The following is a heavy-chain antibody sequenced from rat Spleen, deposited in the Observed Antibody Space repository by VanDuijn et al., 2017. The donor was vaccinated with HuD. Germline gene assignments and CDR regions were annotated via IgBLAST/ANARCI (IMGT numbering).Heavy chain of an antibody. V-gene: IGHV5-46*01. D-gene: IGHD1-11*01. CDR3: TRGEEAIGGY. Sequence: EVQLVESGGGLVQPGKSLKLSCAASGFTFSSFPMAWVRQAPKKGLEWVASISSGGGGTYYPDSVKGRFTISRDNAQNTLYLQMNSLRSEDTATYYCTRGEEAIGGYWGQGVMVTVSS. CDR1: GFTFSSFP. J-gene: IGHJ2*01. CDR2: ISSGGGGT.